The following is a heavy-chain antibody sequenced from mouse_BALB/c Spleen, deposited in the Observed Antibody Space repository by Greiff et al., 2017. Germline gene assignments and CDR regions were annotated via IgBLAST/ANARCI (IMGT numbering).Heavy chain of an antibody. CDR1: GFTFSDYY. CDR3: ARDRPFAD. J-gene: IGHJ3*01. V-gene: IGHV5-4*02. CDR2: ISDGGSYT. Sequence: EVQLVESGGGLVKPGGSLKLSCAASGFTFSDYYMYWVRQTPEKRLEWVATISDGGSYTYYPDSVKGRFTISRDNAKNNLYLQMSSLKSEDTAMYYCARDRPFADWGQGTLVTVSA.